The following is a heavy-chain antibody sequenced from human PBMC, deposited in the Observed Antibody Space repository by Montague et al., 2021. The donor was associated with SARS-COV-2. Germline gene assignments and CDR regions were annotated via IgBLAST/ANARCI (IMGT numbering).Heavy chain of an antibody. CDR1: GFTFSSYS. J-gene: IGHJ4*02. V-gene: IGHV3-21*01. CDR3: ARGIRITMVRGVTIDY. D-gene: IGHD3-10*01. Sequence: SLRLSCAASGFTFSSYSMNWVRQAPGKGLEWVSSISSSSSYIYYADSVKGRFTISRDNAKNSLYLQMNSLRAEDTAVYHCARGIRITMVRGVTIDYWGQGTLVTVSS. CDR2: ISSSSSYI.